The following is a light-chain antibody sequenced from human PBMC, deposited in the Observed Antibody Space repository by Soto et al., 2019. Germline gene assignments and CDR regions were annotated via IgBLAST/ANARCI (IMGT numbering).Light chain of an antibody. J-gene: IGKJ1*01. CDR3: QQYGSSPQT. CDR2: GAS. CDR1: QSVSSSY. Sequence: EIVLTQSPGTLSLSPGERATLSCRASQSVSSSYLAWYQQKPGQAPRLLIYGASSRATGISDRFSGSGSGTEFTLTISRLEPEDFAVYYCQQYGSSPQTFGRGTKVEIK. V-gene: IGKV3-20*01.